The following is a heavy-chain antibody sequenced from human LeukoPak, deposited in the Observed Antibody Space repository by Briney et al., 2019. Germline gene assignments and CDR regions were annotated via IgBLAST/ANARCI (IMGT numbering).Heavy chain of an antibody. J-gene: IGHJ4*02. D-gene: IGHD5-18*01. CDR3: ASQGGYSYGYPPYFDY. Sequence: SGGSLRLSCAASGFTFTTYSMNWVRQAPGKGPEWVAYITASDTTKYYADSVKGRFTISRDNSKNTLYLQMNSLRAEDTAVYYCASQGGYSYGYPPYFDYWGQGTLVTVSS. CDR2: ITASDTTK. V-gene: IGHV3-48*01. CDR1: GFTFTTYS.